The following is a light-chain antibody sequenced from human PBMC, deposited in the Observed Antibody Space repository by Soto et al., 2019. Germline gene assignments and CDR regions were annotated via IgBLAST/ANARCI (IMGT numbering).Light chain of an antibody. CDR3: QQYGTSPQT. CDR1: QSVRSN. J-gene: IGKJ1*01. Sequence: EIVMTQSPATLSVSTGERVTLSCSASQSVRSNLAWYQQKPGQAPRLLIYGASTRATGLPARFSGGGSGTDITLTISRLAPEDFAVYYCQQYGTSPQTFGQGTKVDIK. V-gene: IGKV3-15*01. CDR2: GAS.